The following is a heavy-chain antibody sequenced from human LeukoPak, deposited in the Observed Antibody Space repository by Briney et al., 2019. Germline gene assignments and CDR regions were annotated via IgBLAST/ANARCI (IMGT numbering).Heavy chain of an antibody. D-gene: IGHD2-15*01. CDR3: ARAIVVVAATPDY. CDR2: IYHSGST. J-gene: IGHJ4*02. V-gene: IGHV4-38-2*02. CDR1: GYSISSGYY. Sequence: SETLSLTCTVSGYSISSGYYWGWIRQPPGKGLEWIGSIYHSGSTYYNPSLKSRVTISVDTSKNQFSLKLSSVTAADTAVYYCARAIVVVAATPDYWGQGTLVTVSS.